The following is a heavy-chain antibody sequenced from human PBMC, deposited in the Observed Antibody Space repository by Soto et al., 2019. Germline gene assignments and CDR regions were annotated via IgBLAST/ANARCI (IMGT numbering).Heavy chain of an antibody. D-gene: IGHD3-10*01. J-gene: IGHJ5*02. Sequence: SETLSLTCTVSGGSISSGGYYWSWIRQHPGKGLEWIGYIYYSGSTYYNPSLKSRVTISVDTSKNQFSLKLSSVTAADTAVYYCARVRWFGELSGWFDPWGQGTLVTVSS. CDR3: ARVRWFGELSGWFDP. CDR2: IYYSGST. CDR1: GGSISSGGYY. V-gene: IGHV4-31*03.